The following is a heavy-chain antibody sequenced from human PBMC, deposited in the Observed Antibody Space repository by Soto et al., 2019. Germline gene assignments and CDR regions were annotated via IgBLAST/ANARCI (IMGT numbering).Heavy chain of an antibody. D-gene: IGHD2-21*01. CDR2: IRSNAYGGAA. V-gene: IGHV3-49*04. CDR3: TRDLSPPSSCGGDCYGMDV. J-gene: IGHJ6*01. CDR1: GFTFSDYA. Sequence: GGSLRLSCTASGFTFSDYAMSWVRQAPGKGLEWVGFIRSNAYGGAAEYAASVKGRFTISRDDSKSIAYLQMNSLKTEDTAVYYCTRDLSPPSSCGGDCYGMDVWGQGTTVTVSS.